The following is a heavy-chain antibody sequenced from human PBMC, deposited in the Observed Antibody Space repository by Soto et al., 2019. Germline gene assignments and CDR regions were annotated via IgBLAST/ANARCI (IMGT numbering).Heavy chain of an antibody. CDR2: ISYDGSNK. CDR3: AKSGFDY. CDR1: GFTFSSYG. V-gene: IGHV3-30*18. J-gene: IGHJ4*02. D-gene: IGHD1-26*01. Sequence: QVPLGESGGGVVQPGRSLRLSCAASGFTFSSYGMHWVRQAPGKGLEGVAVISYDGSNKYYADSVKGRFTISRDNSKNTLYLQMNSLRAEDTAVYYCAKSGFDYWGQGTLVTVSS.